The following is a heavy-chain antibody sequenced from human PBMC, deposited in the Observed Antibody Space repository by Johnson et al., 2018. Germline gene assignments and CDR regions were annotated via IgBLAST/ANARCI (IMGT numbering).Heavy chain of an antibody. J-gene: IGHJ3*01. CDR3: ARDRPSSLPNDALDL. CDR2: IWYDGSQT. CDR1: GVTVTSYT. V-gene: IGHV3-33*01. Sequence: QVQLVESGGGVVQPGTSLTLSCATSGVTVTSYTWHWVRQAPGKGLEWVAVIWYDGSQTVYGDSVKGRSTISRDNSTVYPKMNSLRAEDTAVYFCARDRPSSLPNDALDLWGLGTMVTVSS. D-gene: IGHD6-19*01.